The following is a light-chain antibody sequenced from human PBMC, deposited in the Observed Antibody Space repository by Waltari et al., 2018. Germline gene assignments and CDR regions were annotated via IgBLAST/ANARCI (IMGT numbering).Light chain of an antibody. CDR3: AAWDDSLSGWV. Sequence: QSVLTQPPSASGTPGQRVTISCSGSSSNIGRHYVHWYQPRPGTAPNLLIYRNNQRSSGFPDRFSGSKSGTSASLAISGLRSEDEADYYCAAWDDSLSGWVFGGGTKLTVL. J-gene: IGLJ3*02. CDR2: RNN. CDR1: SSNIGRHY. V-gene: IGLV1-47*01.